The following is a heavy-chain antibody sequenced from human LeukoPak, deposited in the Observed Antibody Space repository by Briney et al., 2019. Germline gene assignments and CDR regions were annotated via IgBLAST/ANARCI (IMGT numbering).Heavy chain of an antibody. Sequence: GGSLRLSCAVSGFTSDDHAMHWVRQASGRGLEWVAGIMWRSGSTGYGDSVKGRFTISRDNAKKSLYLQMNGLRVEDTAFYYCTKDLTPGGADVWGQGTTVTVSS. CDR2: IMWRSGST. V-gene: IGHV3-9*02. CDR3: TKDLTPGGADV. CDR1: GFTSDDHA. D-gene: IGHD3-10*01. J-gene: IGHJ6*02.